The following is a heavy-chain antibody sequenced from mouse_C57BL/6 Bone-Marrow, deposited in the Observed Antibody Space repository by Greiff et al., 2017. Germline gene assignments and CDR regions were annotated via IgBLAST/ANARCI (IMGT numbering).Heavy chain of an antibody. D-gene: IGHD1-3*01. CDR1: GYSFTGYY. V-gene: IGHV1-42*01. Sequence: VQLQQSGPALVKPGASVKISCKASGYSFTGYYMNWVKQSPEKSLEWIGEINPSTGGTTYNQKFKAKATLTVDKSSSTAYMQLKSLTSEDSAVYYCARKVRRIFAYWGQGTLVTVSA. CDR3: ARKVRRIFAY. J-gene: IGHJ3*01. CDR2: INPSTGGT.